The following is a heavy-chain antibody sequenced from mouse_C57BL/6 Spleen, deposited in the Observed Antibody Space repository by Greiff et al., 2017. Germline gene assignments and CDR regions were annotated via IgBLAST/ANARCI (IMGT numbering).Heavy chain of an antibody. CDR3: ARYYGYDGAMDY. Sequence: VQLQQSGAELVKPGASVKLSCKASGYTFTSYWMHWVKQRPGQGLEWIGMIHPNSGSTNYNEKFKSKATLTVDKSSSTAYMQLSSLTSEDSAVYYCARYYGYDGAMDYWGQGTSVTVSS. CDR1: GYTFTSYW. D-gene: IGHD2-2*01. V-gene: IGHV1-64*01. CDR2: IHPNSGST. J-gene: IGHJ4*01.